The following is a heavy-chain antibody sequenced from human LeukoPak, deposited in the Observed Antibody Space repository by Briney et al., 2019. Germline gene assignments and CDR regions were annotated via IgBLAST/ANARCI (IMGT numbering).Heavy chain of an antibody. CDR2: ISAYNGNT. CDR1: GYTFTSYG. D-gene: IGHD2-2*01. J-gene: IGHJ4*02. Sequence: ASVKVSCKASGYTFTSYGISWVRQAPGQGLEWMGWISAYNGNTNYAQKLQGRVTMTTDTSTSTAYMELSRLRSDDTAVYYCARGRRVCSSTSCYPYYFDYWGQGTLVTVSS. CDR3: ARGRRVCSSTSCYPYYFDY. V-gene: IGHV1-18*01.